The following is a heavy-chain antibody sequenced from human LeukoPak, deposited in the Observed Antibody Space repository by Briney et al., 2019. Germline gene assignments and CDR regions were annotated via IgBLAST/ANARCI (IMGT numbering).Heavy chain of an antibody. J-gene: IGHJ6*03. CDR1: GGSISSYY. CDR3: ASCQAGGDSSGYPPYYMDV. D-gene: IGHD6-19*01. Sequence: SETLSLTCTVSGGSISSYYWSWIRQPPGKGLEWIGYIYYSGSTNYNPSLKSRVTISVDTSKNQFSLKLSSVTAADTAVYYCASCQAGGDSSGYPPYYMDVWGKGTTVTVSS. V-gene: IGHV4-59*01. CDR2: IYYSGST.